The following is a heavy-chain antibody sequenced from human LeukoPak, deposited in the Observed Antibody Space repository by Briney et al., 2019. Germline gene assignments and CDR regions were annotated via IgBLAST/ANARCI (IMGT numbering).Heavy chain of an antibody. CDR2: IYYSGST. J-gene: IGHJ4*02. CDR3: ARGLGDYGDLNFDY. D-gene: IGHD4-17*01. CDR1: GGSISSYY. Sequence: PSETLSLTCTVSGGSISSYYWSWIRQPPGKGLEWIGNIYYSGSTNYNPSLKSRVTISVDTSKNQFSLKLSSVTAADTAVYYCARGLGDYGDLNFDYWGQGTLVTVSS. V-gene: IGHV4-59*12.